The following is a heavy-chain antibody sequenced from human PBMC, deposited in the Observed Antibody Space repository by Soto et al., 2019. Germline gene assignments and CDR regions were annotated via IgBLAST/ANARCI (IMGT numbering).Heavy chain of an antibody. J-gene: IGHJ4*02. V-gene: IGHV3-73*02. Sequence: EVQLVESGGDLVQPGGSLKLSCAASGFIFSGTTIHWVRQASGEGLEGVGRIRGRADNYATGYAASVKGRFTISRDDSKKTAYLQMNSLKTEDTAVYFCTRAPDGNNADYWGQGTLVTVSS. CDR1: GFIFSGTT. D-gene: IGHD6-13*01. CDR3: TRAPDGNNADY. CDR2: IRGRADNYAT.